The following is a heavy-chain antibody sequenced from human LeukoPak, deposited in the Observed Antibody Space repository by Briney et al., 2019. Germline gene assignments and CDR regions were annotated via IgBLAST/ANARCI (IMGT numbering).Heavy chain of an antibody. V-gene: IGHV3-30*03. Sequence: GVSLRLSCAASRRIFITYRMLWVRQAPGKGLEWLSMISADESDITYTDSVKGRFTTSRENSQHTLYLHISSPRRADRALHYCVSQDGHTVLDAIDIWGQGTMLIVSS. CDR3: VSQDGHTVLDAIDI. CDR1: RRIFITYR. D-gene: IGHD5-24*01. J-gene: IGHJ3*02. CDR2: ISADESDI.